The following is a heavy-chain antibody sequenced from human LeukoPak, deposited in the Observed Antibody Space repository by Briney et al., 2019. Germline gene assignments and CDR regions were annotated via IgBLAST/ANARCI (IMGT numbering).Heavy chain of an antibody. CDR1: DYTFTGYY. D-gene: IGHD3-10*01. CDR2: INPNLGDT. Sequence: ASVKVSCKASDYTFTGYYMHWVRQAPGQRLEWMGWINPNLGDTNYAQKFQGRVTMTRDTSISTAYMELTRLRSDDTAVYYCAKLASGGDYWGQGTLVTVSS. CDR3: AKLASGGDY. V-gene: IGHV1-2*02. J-gene: IGHJ4*02.